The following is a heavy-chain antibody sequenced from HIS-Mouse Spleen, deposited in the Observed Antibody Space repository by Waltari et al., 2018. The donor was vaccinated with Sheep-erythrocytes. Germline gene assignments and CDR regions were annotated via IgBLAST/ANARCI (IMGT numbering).Heavy chain of an antibody. CDR1: GFTFSSYD. D-gene: IGHD1-26*01. CDR3: ARANSGSYDDAFDI. CDR2: IGTAGDT. J-gene: IGHJ3*02. Sequence: EVQLVESGGGLVQPGGSLRLSCAASGFTFSSYDMHWVRQAKGKGLEWVSAIGTAGDTYYPGSVKGRFTISRENAKNSLYLQMNSLRAGDTAVYYCARANSGSYDDAFDIWGQGTMLTVSS. V-gene: IGHV3-13*01.